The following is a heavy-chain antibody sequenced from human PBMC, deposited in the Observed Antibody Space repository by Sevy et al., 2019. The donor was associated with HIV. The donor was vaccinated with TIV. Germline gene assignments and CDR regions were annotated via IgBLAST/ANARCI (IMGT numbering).Heavy chain of an antibody. Sequence: GGSLRLSCAASGFTFSSYAMHWVRQAPGKGLEWVAVISYDGSNKYYADSVKGRFTISRDNSKNTLYLQMNSQRAEDTAVYYCARDYSPYCGGDCYVFDYWGQGTLVTVSS. CDR2: ISYDGSNK. J-gene: IGHJ4*02. CDR3: ARDYSPYCGGDCYVFDY. V-gene: IGHV3-30-3*01. D-gene: IGHD2-21*02. CDR1: GFTFSSYA.